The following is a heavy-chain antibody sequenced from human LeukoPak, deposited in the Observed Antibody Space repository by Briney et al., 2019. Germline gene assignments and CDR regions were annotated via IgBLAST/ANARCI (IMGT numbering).Heavy chain of an antibody. CDR3: AGSGYYYYFQH. V-gene: IGHV4-59*11. J-gene: IGHJ1*01. CDR2: IYYSGST. D-gene: IGHD3-22*01. Sequence: SETLSLTCTVSGGSISSHYWSWSRQPPGKGLEWIGYIYYSGSTNYNPSLKSRVTISVDTSKNQFSLKLSSVTAADTAVYYCAGSGYYYYFQHWGQGTLVTVSS. CDR1: GGSISSHY.